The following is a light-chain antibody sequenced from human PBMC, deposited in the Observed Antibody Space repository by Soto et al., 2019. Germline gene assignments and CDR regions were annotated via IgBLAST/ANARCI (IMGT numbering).Light chain of an antibody. J-gene: IGLJ1*01. CDR3: SSYTATSTLYV. CDR1: SSDVGSYNY. Sequence: QYVLTQPASVSGSPGQSITISCTGTSSDVGSYNYVSWYQQHPGKAPKLMIYEVTKRPSGVSTRFSGSKSGNTASLTISGLQAEDETDYYCSSYTATSTLYVFGTGTKLTVL. CDR2: EVT. V-gene: IGLV2-14*01.